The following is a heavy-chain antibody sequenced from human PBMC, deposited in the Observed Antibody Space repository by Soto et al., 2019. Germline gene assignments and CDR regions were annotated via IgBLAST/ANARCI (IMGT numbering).Heavy chain of an antibody. CDR2: MYYTGST. CDR3: ARVYGGNSYGYYFDY. D-gene: IGHD5-18*01. V-gene: IGHV4-31*03. CDR1: GASTSSTGYH. Sequence: QVQLQESGPGLVKPSQTLSLTCTVSGASTSSTGYHWSWIRQHPGKGLAWIGYMYYTGSTYYNPSLKSRVTISVDTSKNQFSLRLNAVTAADTAFYYCARVYGGNSYGYYFDYWGRGTLITVSS. J-gene: IGHJ4*02.